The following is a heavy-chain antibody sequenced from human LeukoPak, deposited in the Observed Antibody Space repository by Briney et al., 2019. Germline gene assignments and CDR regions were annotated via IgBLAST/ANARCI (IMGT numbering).Heavy chain of an antibody. D-gene: IGHD3-16*01. Sequence: PSETLSLTCTVSGGSISSSSYYWGWIRQPPRKGLEWIGSIYYSGSTYYNPSLKSRVTISVDTSKNQFSLKLSSVTAADTAVYYCARVGPYDKVPLFDYWGQGTLVTVSS. CDR3: ARVGPYDKVPLFDY. V-gene: IGHV4-39*07. J-gene: IGHJ4*02. CDR2: IYYSGST. CDR1: GGSISSSSYY.